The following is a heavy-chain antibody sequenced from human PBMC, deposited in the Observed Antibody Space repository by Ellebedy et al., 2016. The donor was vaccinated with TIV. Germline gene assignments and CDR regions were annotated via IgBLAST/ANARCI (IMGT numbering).Heavy chain of an antibody. CDR1: GFTFSSYS. D-gene: IGHD1-26*01. Sequence: GESLKISCAASGFTFSSYSMHWVRQAPGKGLEWVSSISSTGSYIYYADSVKGRFTISGDNAKNSLYLQMNSLRAEDTAVYYCARESQWAFDHWGQGTLVTASS. V-gene: IGHV3-21*01. CDR3: ARESQWAFDH. J-gene: IGHJ4*02. CDR2: ISSTGSYI.